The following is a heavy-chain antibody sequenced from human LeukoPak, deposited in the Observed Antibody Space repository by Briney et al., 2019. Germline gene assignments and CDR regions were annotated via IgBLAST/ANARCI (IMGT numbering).Heavy chain of an antibody. Sequence: SETLSLTCAVSGGSISSSNWWSWVRQPPGKGLEWIGEIYHSGSTNYNPSLKTRVTISVDKSKNQFSLKLSSVTAADTAVYYCARAYCSGGSCPLDYWGQGTLVSVSS. CDR1: GGSISSSNW. CDR2: IYHSGST. J-gene: IGHJ4*02. D-gene: IGHD2-15*01. CDR3: ARAYCSGGSCPLDY. V-gene: IGHV4-4*02.